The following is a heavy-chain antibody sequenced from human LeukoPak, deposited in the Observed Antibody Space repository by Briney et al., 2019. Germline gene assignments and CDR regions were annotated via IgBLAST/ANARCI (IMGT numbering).Heavy chain of an antibody. CDR2: IYPGDSKT. V-gene: IGHV5-51*01. CDR1: GYTFTKYW. Sequence: GESLKISCRGSGYTFTKYWNGWVRQMPGKGLGWMVIIYPGDSKTTYSPSFQRHVTTSADKSITTAHLQWDPLKASNTAMYYCTRLPCGIKVADYWGQGTLVTVSS. CDR3: TRLPCGIKVADY. D-gene: IGHD5-12*01. J-gene: IGHJ4*02.